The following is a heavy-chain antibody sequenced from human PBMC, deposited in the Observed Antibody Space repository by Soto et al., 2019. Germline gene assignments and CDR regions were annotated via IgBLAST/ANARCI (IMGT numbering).Heavy chain of an antibody. CDR1: GGTFSSYA. J-gene: IGHJ5*02. D-gene: IGHD3-10*01. CDR3: ARDLRGRQYNWFDP. V-gene: IGHV1-69*13. Sequence: SVKVSCKASGGTFSSYAISWVRQAPGQGLEWMGGIIPIFGTANYAQKFQGRVTITADESTSTAYMELSSLRSEDTAVYYCARDLRGRQYNWFDPWGQGTLVTVSS. CDR2: IIPIFGTA.